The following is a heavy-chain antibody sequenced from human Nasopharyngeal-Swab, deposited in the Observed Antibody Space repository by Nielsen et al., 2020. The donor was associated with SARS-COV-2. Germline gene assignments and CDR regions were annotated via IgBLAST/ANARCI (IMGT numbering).Heavy chain of an antibody. CDR1: RFTFDDYA. CDR3: AKGLGGVYQPYYYYVMDV. V-gene: IGHV3-9*01. J-gene: IGHJ6*02. CDR2: ISWNSGTI. D-gene: IGHD3-16*01. Sequence: SLKISCVASRFTFDDYAMHWVRQVPGKGLEWVSGISWNSGTIGYVESVRGRFPISRDNAKNSLYLQMNSLRAEDTVFYYCAKGLGGVYQPYYYYVMDVWGQGTAVTVSS.